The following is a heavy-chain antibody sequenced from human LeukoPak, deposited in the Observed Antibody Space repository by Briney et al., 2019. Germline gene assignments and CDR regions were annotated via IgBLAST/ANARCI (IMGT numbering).Heavy chain of an antibody. Sequence: GGSLRLSCAASGFTFSSYNMNWVRQAPGEGLEWVSYITRSSSTIYYADSVKGRFTISRDNAKNSLYLQMNSLRDEDTAVYYCAREYSSSSGSVSDYWGQGTLVTVSS. CDR3: AREYSSSSGSVSDY. J-gene: IGHJ4*02. CDR1: GFTFSSYN. D-gene: IGHD6-6*01. CDR2: ITRSSSTI. V-gene: IGHV3-48*02.